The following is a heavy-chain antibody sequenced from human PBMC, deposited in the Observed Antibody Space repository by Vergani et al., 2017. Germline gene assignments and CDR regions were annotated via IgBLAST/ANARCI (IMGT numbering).Heavy chain of an antibody. D-gene: IGHD6-13*01. J-gene: IGHJ2*01. Sequence: QVQLQQWGAGLLKPSETLSLTCAVYGGSFSGYYWSWIRQPPGKGLEWIGEINHSGSTNYNPSLKSRVTISVDTSKNQFSLKLSSVTAADTAVYSCARAKGIAAAGTWFFDLWGRGTLVTVSS. CDR1: GGSFSGYY. V-gene: IGHV4-34*01. CDR3: ARAKGIAAAGTWFFDL. CDR2: INHSGST.